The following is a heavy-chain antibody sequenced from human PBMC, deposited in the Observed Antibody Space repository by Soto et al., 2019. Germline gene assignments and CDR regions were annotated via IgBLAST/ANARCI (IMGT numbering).Heavy chain of an antibody. CDR3: AKYPPRIRGVTQAYLYFDQVDV. Sequence: QVQLQQWGAGLLKPSETLSLTCAVYGGSFTGYYWSWIRQPPGKGLEWIGEINHSGSTNNNPSLKSRATISLDTSKNQSSRKLRSVTAADTAVYYCAKYPPRIRGVTQAYLYFDQVDVWGKGTAVTVSS. CDR2: INHSGST. V-gene: IGHV4-34*04. D-gene: IGHD3-10*01. J-gene: IGHJ6*04. CDR1: GGSFTGYY.